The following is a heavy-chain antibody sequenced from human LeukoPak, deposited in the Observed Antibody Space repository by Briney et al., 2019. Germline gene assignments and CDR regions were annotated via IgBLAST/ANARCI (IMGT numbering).Heavy chain of an antibody. CDR1: GYSISRGSY. J-gene: IGHJ3*02. Sequence: PSETLSLTCAVSGYSISRGSYWGWIRQPPGRGLKWIGSVYHSGSAYYNPSLKSRVTISVDTSKNQFSLKLTSVTAADTAVYYCAVGLHSGQFAFDIWGQGTMVTVSS. V-gene: IGHV4-38-2*01. D-gene: IGHD5-24*01. CDR2: VYHSGSA. CDR3: AVGLHSGQFAFDI.